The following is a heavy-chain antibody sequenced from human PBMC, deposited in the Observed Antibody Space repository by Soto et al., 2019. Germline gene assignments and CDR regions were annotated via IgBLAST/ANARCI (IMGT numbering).Heavy chain of an antibody. CDR3: ARGGMGYSGYDSAYYYYMDV. CDR1: GGSFSGYY. J-gene: IGHJ6*03. Sequence: SETLSLTCAVYGGSFSGYYWSWIRQPPGKGLEWIGEINHSGSTNYNPSLKSRVTISVDTSKNQFSLKLSSVTAADTAVYYCARGGMGYSGYDSAYYYYMDVWGKGTTVTVSS. D-gene: IGHD5-12*01. V-gene: IGHV4-34*01. CDR2: INHSGST.